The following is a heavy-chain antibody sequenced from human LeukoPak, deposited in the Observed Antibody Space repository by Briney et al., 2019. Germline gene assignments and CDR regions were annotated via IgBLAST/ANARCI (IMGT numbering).Heavy chain of an antibody. Sequence: SETLSLTCAVYGGSFSGYYWSWIRQPPGKGLEWIGEINHSGSTNYNPSLKSRVTISVDTSKNQFSLKLSSVTAADTAVYYCAREMFSRRKPGYCSGGSCSNWFDPWGQGTLVTVSS. CDR3: AREMFSRRKPGYCSGGSCSNWFDP. V-gene: IGHV4-34*01. J-gene: IGHJ5*02. CDR2: INHSGST. D-gene: IGHD2-15*01. CDR1: GGSFSGYY.